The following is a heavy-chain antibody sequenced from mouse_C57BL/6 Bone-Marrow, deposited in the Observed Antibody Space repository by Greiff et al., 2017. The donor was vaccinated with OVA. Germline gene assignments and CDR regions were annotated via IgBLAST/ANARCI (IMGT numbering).Heavy chain of an antibody. V-gene: IGHV5-6*01. CDR2: ISSGGSYT. J-gene: IGHJ3*01. CDR3: ARLVRYAY. D-gene: IGHD2-13*01. Sequence: EVKLQESGGDLVKPGGSLKLSCAASGFTFSSYGMSWVRQTPDKRLEWVATISSGGSYTYYPDSVKGRFTISRDNAKNTLYLQMSSLKSEDTAMYYCARLVRYAYWGQGTLVTVSA. CDR1: GFTFSSYG.